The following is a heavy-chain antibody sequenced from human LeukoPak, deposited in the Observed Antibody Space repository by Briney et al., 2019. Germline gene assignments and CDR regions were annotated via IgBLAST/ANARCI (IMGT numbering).Heavy chain of an antibody. Sequence: ASVKVSCKASGYTFTSNDINWVRQATGQGLEWMGWMNPNSGNTGYAQKFQGRVTMTRNTSISTAYMELSSLRSEDTAVYYCARAHSYGGRGLVDYWGRGTLVTVSS. CDR1: GYTFTSND. V-gene: IGHV1-8*01. CDR2: MNPNSGNT. J-gene: IGHJ4*02. CDR3: ARAHSYGGRGLVDY. D-gene: IGHD5-18*01.